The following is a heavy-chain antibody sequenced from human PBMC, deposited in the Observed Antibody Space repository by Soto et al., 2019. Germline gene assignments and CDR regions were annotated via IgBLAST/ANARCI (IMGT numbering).Heavy chain of an antibody. CDR3: ARGPGGYYYGGDYFDY. Sequence: QLQLQESGPGLVKPSETLSLTCTVSGGSISSSSYYWGWIRQPPGKGLEWIGSIYYSGSTYYNPSLKSRVTISVDTSKNQFSLKLSSVTAADTAVYYCARGPGGYYYGGDYFDYWGQGTLVTVSS. CDR2: IYYSGST. CDR1: GGSISSSSYY. J-gene: IGHJ4*02. D-gene: IGHD3-22*01. V-gene: IGHV4-39*01.